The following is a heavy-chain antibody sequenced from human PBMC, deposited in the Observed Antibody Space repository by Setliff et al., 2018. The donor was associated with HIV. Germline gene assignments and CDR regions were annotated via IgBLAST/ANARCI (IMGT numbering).Heavy chain of an antibody. CDR3: ARLPDINSWPFDY. CDR2: IPYSGGT. CDR1: GGSISSSSYY. J-gene: IGHJ4*02. D-gene: IGHD6-13*01. Sequence: SETLSLTCTVSGGSISSSSYYWGWIRQPPGKGLEWIVSIPYSGGTQYNPSLMSRLTMSVDSSKNQFSLSLSSVTAADTAVYYCARLPDINSWPFDYWARGTLVTVSS. V-gene: IGHV4-39*07.